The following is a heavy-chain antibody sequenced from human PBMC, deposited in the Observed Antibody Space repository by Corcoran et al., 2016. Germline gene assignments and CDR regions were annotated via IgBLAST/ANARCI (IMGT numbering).Heavy chain of an antibody. CDR3: ARSIYYYCALDV. V-gene: IGHV3-7*01. D-gene: IGHD6-6*01. CDR1: GFTFSSYW. Sequence: EVQLVESGGGLVQPGGSLRLSCAASGFTFSSYWMSWVRPAPGKGLEWVANIKQDGSNKYYVDSVKGRFTISRDNAKNSLYLQVNTLRAEDTAIYYCARSIYYYCALDVWGQGTTVTVSS. CDR2: IKQDGSNK. J-gene: IGHJ6*02.